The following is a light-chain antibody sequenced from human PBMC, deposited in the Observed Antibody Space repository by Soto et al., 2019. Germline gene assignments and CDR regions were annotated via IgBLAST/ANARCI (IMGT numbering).Light chain of an antibody. CDR1: QSVSSY. CDR3: QRRSNCPLT. V-gene: IGKV3-11*01. CDR2: DAS. Sequence: EIVLTQSPATLSLSPGERATLSCRASQSVSSYLAWYQQKPGQAPRLLICDASNRTTGIPAWFNGRGSETDVTLANSCLAPEDSAVYYCQRRSNCPLTFGGGTEVEIK. J-gene: IGKJ4*01.